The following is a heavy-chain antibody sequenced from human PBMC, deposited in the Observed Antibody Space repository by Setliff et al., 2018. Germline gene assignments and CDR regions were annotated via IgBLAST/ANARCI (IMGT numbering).Heavy chain of an antibody. CDR1: GYSIGSGYY. CDR2: IYHSGNT. V-gene: IGHV4-38-2*01. D-gene: IGHD5-12*01. CDR3: ARGRDGYNDFDY. Sequence: PSETLSLTCAVSGYSIGSGYYWGWIRQPPGKGLEWIGSIYHSGNTYYNPSLKSRVTISIDTSKNQFSLKLSSVTAADTAVYYCARGRDGYNDFDYWGQGTLVTGSS. J-gene: IGHJ4*02.